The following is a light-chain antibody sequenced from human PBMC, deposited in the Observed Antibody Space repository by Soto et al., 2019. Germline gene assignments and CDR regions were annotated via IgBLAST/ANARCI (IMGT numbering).Light chain of an antibody. CDR3: QRRYSAPLA. J-gene: IGKJ4*01. CDR2: GAS. CDR1: QTINSY. Sequence: DIQMTQSPSSLSASVGERVTITCRASQTINSYLNWYQHKPGKAPNLLIYGASSLQSGVQSRFSGSGSGPDFTLTINSLQPEDFATYYCQRRYSAPLAFGGGTRVEIK. V-gene: IGKV1-39*01.